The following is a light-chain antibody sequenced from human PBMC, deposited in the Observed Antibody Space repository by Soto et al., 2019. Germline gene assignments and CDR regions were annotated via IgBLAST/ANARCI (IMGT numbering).Light chain of an antibody. CDR1: SSNIGGNS. J-gene: IGLJ1*01. Sequence: QSVLTQPPSVSAAPGQKVTISCSGSSSNIGGNSVSWYQQLPGTAHKLLIYDDNKRPSGIPDRFSGSKSGTSATLGITGFQTGDEADYYCGYWDSSLSAYVFGTGTKVTVL. CDR3: GYWDSSLSAYV. V-gene: IGLV1-51*01. CDR2: DDN.